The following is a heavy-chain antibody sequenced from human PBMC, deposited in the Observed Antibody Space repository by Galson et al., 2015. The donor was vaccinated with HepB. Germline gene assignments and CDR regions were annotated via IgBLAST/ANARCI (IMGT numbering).Heavy chain of an antibody. Sequence: SLRLSCAVTGFTVSSQYMSWVRQAPGEGLEWVSMIHYGDATYYADSVGGRFTISRDRSKNTVYLQMNSLRIEDTAMYYCVSYGAWGQGTLVSVSS. J-gene: IGHJ5*02. V-gene: IGHV3-53*01. CDR1: GFTVSSQY. CDR3: VSYGA. D-gene: IGHD4/OR15-4a*01. CDR2: IHYGDAT.